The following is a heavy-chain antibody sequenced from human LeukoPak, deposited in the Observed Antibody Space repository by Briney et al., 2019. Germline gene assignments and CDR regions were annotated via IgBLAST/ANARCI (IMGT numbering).Heavy chain of an antibody. CDR2: ISGSGGST. J-gene: IGHJ2*01. V-gene: IGHV3-23*01. D-gene: IGHD4-17*01. Sequence: GGPLRLSCAASGFTFSSYGMSWVRQAPGKGLEWVSAISGSGGSTYYADSVKGRFTISRDNSKNTLYLQMNSLRAEDTAVYYCAKVGDYGWYFDLWGRGTLVTVSS. CDR1: GFTFSSYG. CDR3: AKVGDYGWYFDL.